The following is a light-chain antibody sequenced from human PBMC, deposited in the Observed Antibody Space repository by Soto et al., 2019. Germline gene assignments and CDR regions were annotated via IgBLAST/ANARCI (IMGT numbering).Light chain of an antibody. CDR3: QQCHNWPLT. Sequence: EIVMTRSPATLSVSPGEIVTLSCRASESITRNLVWYQKRPGQAHRLVIYGASTRATGIPARFSGSGSGTDFTLTISSLQSEDLAVYYCQQCHNWPLTVGQGTQVQIK. V-gene: IGKV3-15*01. CDR1: ESITRN. J-gene: IGKJ1*01. CDR2: GAS.